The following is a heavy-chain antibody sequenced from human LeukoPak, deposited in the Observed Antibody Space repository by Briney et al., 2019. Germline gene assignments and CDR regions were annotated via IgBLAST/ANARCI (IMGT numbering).Heavy chain of an antibody. CDR1: GFTFSNYA. CDR3: ARDFSSAMVTLPFDY. V-gene: IGHV3-30-3*01. Sequence: GGSLRLSCAASGFTFSNYAIHWVRQAPGKGLEWVAVISYDGSNKYYADSVKGRFTISRDNSKNTLYLQMNSLRAEDTAVYYCARDFSSAMVTLPFDYWGQGTLVTASS. D-gene: IGHD5-18*01. J-gene: IGHJ4*02. CDR2: ISYDGSNK.